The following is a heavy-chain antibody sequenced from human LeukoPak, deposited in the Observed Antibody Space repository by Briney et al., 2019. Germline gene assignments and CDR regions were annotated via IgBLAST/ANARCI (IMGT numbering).Heavy chain of an antibody. CDR3: AKDGGYHILTGYCSSTYFDY. J-gene: IGHJ4*02. Sequence: PGGSLRLSCAASGFTFSSYAMSWVRQAPGKGLEWVSAISGSGGSTYYADSVKGRFTISRDNSKNTLYLQMNSLRAEDTAVYYCAKDGGYHILTGYCSSTYFDYWGQGTLVTVSS. CDR2: ISGSGGST. V-gene: IGHV3-23*01. CDR1: GFTFSSYA. D-gene: IGHD3-9*01.